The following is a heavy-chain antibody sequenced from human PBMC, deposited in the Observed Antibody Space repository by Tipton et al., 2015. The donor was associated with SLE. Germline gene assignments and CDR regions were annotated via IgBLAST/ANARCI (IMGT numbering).Heavy chain of an antibody. CDR1: GDSISSGFYY. Sequence: TLSLTCTVSGDSISSGFYYWSWIRQSAGKELEWIGRVSTSGTTHNNPSLKTRVTISVDTSKNHFSLRLTSVTAADTAVYYCARDPYDSWSDYQATFDYWGQGTLVTVSP. D-gene: IGHD3-3*01. CDR3: ARDPYDSWSDYQATFDY. V-gene: IGHV4-61*02. CDR2: VSTSGTT. J-gene: IGHJ4*02.